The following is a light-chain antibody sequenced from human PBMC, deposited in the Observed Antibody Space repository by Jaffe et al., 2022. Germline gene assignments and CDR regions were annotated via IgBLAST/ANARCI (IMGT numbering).Light chain of an antibody. CDR1: ESISTN. CDR2: GAS. Sequence: EIVMTQSPGILSVSPGERVTLSCRASESISTNLAWYQQKPGQAPRPLIYGASTRATDIPARFSGSGSGTEFTLTINSLQSEDFAVYYCQHYTNWPPAWTFGQGTKVEI. CDR3: QHYTNWPPAWT. V-gene: IGKV3-15*01. J-gene: IGKJ1*01.